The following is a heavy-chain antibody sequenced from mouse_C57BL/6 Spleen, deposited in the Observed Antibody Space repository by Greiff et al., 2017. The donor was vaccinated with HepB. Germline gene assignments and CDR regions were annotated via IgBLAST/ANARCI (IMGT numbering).Heavy chain of an antibody. J-gene: IGHJ4*01. CDR3: ARQLGGPHYYAMDY. Sequence: EVMLVESGGGLVQPGGSLKLSCAASGFTFSDYYMYWVRQTPEQRLEWVAYISNGGGSTYYPDTVKGGFTISRDNAKNTLYLQMSRLKSEDTAMYYCARQLGGPHYYAMDYWGQGTSVTVSS. V-gene: IGHV5-12*01. CDR2: ISNGGGST. CDR1: GFTFSDYY. D-gene: IGHD4-1*01.